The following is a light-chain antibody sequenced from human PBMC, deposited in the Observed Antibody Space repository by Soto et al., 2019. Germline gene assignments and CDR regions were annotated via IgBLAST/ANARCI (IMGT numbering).Light chain of an antibody. J-gene: IGKJ1*01. CDR2: GAS. CDR1: QSVSSSY. V-gene: IGKV3-20*01. CDR3: QQYGSSRKWT. Sequence: EIVLTQSPGTLSLSPGERATLSCRASQSVSSSYLARYQQKPGQAPRLLIYGASSRATGIPDRFSGSGSGTDFTLTISRLEPEDFAVYYCQQYGSSRKWTFGQGTKVDIK.